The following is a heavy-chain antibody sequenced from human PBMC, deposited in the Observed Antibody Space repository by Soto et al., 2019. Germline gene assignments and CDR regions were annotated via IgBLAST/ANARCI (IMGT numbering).Heavy chain of an antibody. CDR3: ARDLGYDSSGYNDAFDI. D-gene: IGHD3-22*01. J-gene: IGHJ3*02. CDR1: GGSISSCRG. Sequence: SETLSLTCAVSGGSISSCRGWSWVRQPPGKGLEWIGEIYHSGSTNYNPSLKSRVTISVDKSKNQFSLKLSSVTAADTAVYYCARDLGYDSSGYNDAFDIWGQGTMVT. CDR2: IYHSGST. V-gene: IGHV4-4*02.